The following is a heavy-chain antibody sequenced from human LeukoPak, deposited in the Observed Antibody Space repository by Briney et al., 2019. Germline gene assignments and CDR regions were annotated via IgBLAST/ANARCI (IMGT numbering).Heavy chain of an antibody. CDR2: IIPIFGTA. Sequence: SVKVSCKASGGTFSSYAISWVRQAPGQGLEWMGGIIPIFGTANYAQKFQGRVTITTDESTSTAYMELSSLRSEDTAVYYCARVPRLDVYYYYMDVWGKGTTVTVSS. CDR1: GGTFSSYA. J-gene: IGHJ6*03. V-gene: IGHV1-69*05. D-gene: IGHD2-2*03. CDR3: ARVPRLDVYYYYMDV.